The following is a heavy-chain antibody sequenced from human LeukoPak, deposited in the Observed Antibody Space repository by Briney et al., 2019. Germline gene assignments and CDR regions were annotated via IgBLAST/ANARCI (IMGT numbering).Heavy chain of an antibody. Sequence: SVKVSCKASGGTFSSYAISWVRQASGQGLEWMGGIIPIFGTANYAQKFQGRVTITADESTSTAYMELSSLRSEDTAVYYCARDLSASVADFDYWGQGTLVTVSS. CDR2: IIPIFGTA. CDR1: GGTFSSYA. V-gene: IGHV1-69*13. CDR3: ARDLSASVADFDY. J-gene: IGHJ4*02. D-gene: IGHD6-19*01.